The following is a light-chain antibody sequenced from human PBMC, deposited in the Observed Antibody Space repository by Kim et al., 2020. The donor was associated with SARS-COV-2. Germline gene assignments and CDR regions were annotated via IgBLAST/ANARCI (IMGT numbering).Light chain of an antibody. CDR2: DAS. CDR3: QQRRDWPIT. CDR1: QSLSTY. V-gene: IGKV3-11*01. J-gene: IGKJ5*01. Sequence: EIVLTQSPATLSLSPGERATLSCRASQSLSTYLAWYQQKPGQAPRLLIYDASHRATGIPARFSGSGSGTDFTLTINSLEPEDFAVYYCQQRRDWPITFGQGTRLEIK.